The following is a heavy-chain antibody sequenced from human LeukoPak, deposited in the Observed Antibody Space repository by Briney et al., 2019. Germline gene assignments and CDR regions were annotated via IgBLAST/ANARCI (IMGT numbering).Heavy chain of an antibody. CDR1: GFTFSSYA. J-gene: IGHJ5*02. D-gene: IGHD2-2*01. CDR3: AKDGEIVVVPAAIWFDP. Sequence: GGSLRLSCAASGFTFSSYAMSWVRQAPGKGLEWVSAISGSGGSTYYADSVKGRFTISRDNSKNTLYLQMNSLRAEDTAVYYCAKDGEIVVVPAAIWFDPWGQGTLVTVSS. V-gene: IGHV3-23*01. CDR2: ISGSGGST.